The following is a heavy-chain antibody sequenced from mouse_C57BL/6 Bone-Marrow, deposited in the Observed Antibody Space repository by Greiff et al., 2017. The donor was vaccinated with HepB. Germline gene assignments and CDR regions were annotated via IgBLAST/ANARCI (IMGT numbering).Heavy chain of an antibody. CDR3: AIGGYSNSYAMDY. J-gene: IGHJ4*01. CDR1: GYTFTDSY. Sequence: QVQLKESGAELVRPGASVKLSCKASGYTFTDSYINWVKQRPGQGLEWIARIYPGSGNTYYNEKFKGKATLTAEKSSSTAYMQLSSLTSEDSAVYFCAIGGYSNSYAMDYWGQGTSVTVSS. V-gene: IGHV1-76*01. CDR2: IYPGSGNT. D-gene: IGHD2-5*01.